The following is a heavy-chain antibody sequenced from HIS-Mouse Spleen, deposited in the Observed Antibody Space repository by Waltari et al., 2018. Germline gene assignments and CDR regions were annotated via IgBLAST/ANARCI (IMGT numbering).Heavy chain of an antibody. D-gene: IGHD6-13*01. V-gene: IGHV4-39*07. CDR3: AREIPYSSSWYDWYFDL. J-gene: IGHJ2*01. Sequence: QLQLQESGPGLVKPSETLSLTCTVSGGSISSSSYYWGWIRQPPGKGRAWIGSIYYSGGTYYHPTPKSRVTISGDKSKNHFSLKRSSVTAADTAVYYCAREIPYSSSWYDWYFDLWGRGTLVTVSS. CDR1: GGSISSSSYY. CDR2: IYYSGGT.